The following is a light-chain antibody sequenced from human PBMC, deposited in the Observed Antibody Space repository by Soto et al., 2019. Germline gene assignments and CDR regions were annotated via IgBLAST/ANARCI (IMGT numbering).Light chain of an antibody. J-gene: IGKJ4*01. V-gene: IGKV3-20*01. CDR3: QQYGSSPLT. Sequence: EIVSTQSPGTLSLSPGERATLSCRASQSVISTYLAWYQQKPGQAPRLLIYGASNRATGITDRFTGSGSGTDFTLTISRLEPEDFAVYYCQQYGSSPLTFGGGTKVEIK. CDR1: QSVISTY. CDR2: GAS.